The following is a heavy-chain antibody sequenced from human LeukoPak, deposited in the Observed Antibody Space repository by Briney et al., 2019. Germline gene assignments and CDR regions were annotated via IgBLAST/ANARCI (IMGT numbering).Heavy chain of an antibody. CDR2: IWYDGSNK. Sequence: GGSLRLSCAASGFTFGSYGMHWFRQAPGKGLEWVAVIWYDGSNKYYADSVKGRFTTSRDNSKNTLYLQMNSLRAEDTAVYYCAKDGDYYDSSGYLNYWGQGTLVTVSS. D-gene: IGHD3-22*01. V-gene: IGHV3-33*06. CDR1: GFTFGSYG. J-gene: IGHJ4*02. CDR3: AKDGDYYDSSGYLNY.